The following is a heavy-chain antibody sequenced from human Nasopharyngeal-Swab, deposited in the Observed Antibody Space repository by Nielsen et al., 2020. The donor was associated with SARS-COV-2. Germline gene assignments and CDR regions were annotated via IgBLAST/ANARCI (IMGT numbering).Heavy chain of an antibody. CDR2: ISGSGGDT. CDR1: GFSFSTYA. J-gene: IGHJ4*02. V-gene: IGHV3-23*01. Sequence: GESLKISCAASGFSFSTYAMSWVRQAPGKGLESVSAISGSGGDTYYADSVKGRFTISRDNSKNTLYLRMNSLRAEDTAVYYCAKDGSSSPTYWGQGTLVTVSS. CDR3: AKDGSSSPTY. D-gene: IGHD6-13*01.